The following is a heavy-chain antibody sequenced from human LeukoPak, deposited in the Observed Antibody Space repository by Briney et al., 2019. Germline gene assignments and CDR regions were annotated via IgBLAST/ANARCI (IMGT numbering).Heavy chain of an antibody. D-gene: IGHD2-15*01. CDR1: GDTFTDYA. J-gene: IGHJ6*02. Sequence: SVKVSCKASGDTFTDYAISWVRQAPGQGLEWVGRVIPILGTANYAQRFQGRVTIIADKSTSTVYMELSSLTSEDTAMYYCARDGWMDVWGQGTTVTVSS. CDR3: ARDGWMDV. CDR2: VIPILGTA. V-gene: IGHV1-69*04.